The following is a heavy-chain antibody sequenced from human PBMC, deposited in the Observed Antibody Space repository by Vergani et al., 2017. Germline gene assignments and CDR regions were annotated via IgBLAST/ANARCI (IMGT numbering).Heavy chain of an antibody. CDR1: GGSISSGDYY. J-gene: IGHJ6*03. Sequence: QVQLQESGPGLVKPSQTLSLTCTVSGGSISSGDYYWSWIRQPPGKGLEWIGYIYYSGTTYYNPSLESRLTISLDTSENHLSLKLTSVTDADTAVYYCARQKDYYMDVWGKGTTVTVSS. CDR3: ARQKDYYMDV. V-gene: IGHV4-30-4*08. CDR2: IYYSGTT.